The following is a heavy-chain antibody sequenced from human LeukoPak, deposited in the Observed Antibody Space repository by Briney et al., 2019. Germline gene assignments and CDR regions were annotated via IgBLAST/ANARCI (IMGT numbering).Heavy chain of an antibody. Sequence: PGGSPRLSCAASGFTLSSNGIHWVRQAPGKGLEWVAFIRFDRGTQSYADAVTGRFIISSDNSKNTLYLHLNSLRAEDTALYFCARDWAWASDYWGQGSLVTVSS. J-gene: IGHJ4*02. CDR1: GFTLSSNG. D-gene: IGHD3-16*01. V-gene: IGHV3-30*02. CDR2: IRFDRGTQ. CDR3: ARDWAWASDY.